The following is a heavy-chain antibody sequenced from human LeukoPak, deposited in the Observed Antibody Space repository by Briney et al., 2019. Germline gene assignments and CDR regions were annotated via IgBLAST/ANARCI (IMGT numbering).Heavy chain of an antibody. Sequence: SETLSLTCTVSGGSISSYYWGWIRQPPGKGLEWIGSIYYSGSTYYNPSLKSRVTISVDTSKNQFSLKLSSVTAADTAVYYCARDSGDYVWGSYRLGFFDYWGQGTLVTVSS. CDR2: IYYSGST. CDR1: GGSISSYY. D-gene: IGHD3-16*02. CDR3: ARDSGDYVWGSYRLGFFDY. J-gene: IGHJ4*02. V-gene: IGHV4-39*07.